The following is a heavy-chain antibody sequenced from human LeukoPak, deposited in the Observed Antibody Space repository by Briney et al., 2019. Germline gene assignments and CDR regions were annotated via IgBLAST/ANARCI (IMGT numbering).Heavy chain of an antibody. V-gene: IGHV1-8*01. Sequence: ASVKVSCKASGYTFTSYDINWVRQATGQGLEWMGWMNPNSGNTGYAQKFQGRVTMTRNTSISTAYLELSSLRSEDTAVYYGRRLKTVAGKNEGIYGWGQATLVSVS. CDR3: RRLKTVAGKNEGIYG. CDR2: MNPNSGNT. CDR1: GYTFTSYD. J-gene: IGHJ4*02. D-gene: IGHD6-13*01.